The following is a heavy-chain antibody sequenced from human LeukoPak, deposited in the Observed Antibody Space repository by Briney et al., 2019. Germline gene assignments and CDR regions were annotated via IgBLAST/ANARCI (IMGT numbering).Heavy chain of an antibody. CDR3: ARDSLGYCSSTSCYLFYYYYYMDV. CDR2: ISYDGSNK. V-gene: IGHV3-30-3*01. Sequence: GGSLRLSCAASGFTFSSYAMHWVRQAPGKGLEGVAVISYDGSNKYYADSVKGRFTISRDNSKNTLYLQMNSLRAEDTAVYYCARDSLGYCSSTSCYLFYYYYYMDVWGKGTTVTVSS. CDR1: GFTFSSYA. D-gene: IGHD2-2*01. J-gene: IGHJ6*03.